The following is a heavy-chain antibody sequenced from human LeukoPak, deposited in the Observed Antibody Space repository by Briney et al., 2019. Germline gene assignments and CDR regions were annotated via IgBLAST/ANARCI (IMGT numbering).Heavy chain of an antibody. V-gene: IGHV3-30-3*01. CDR3: ARCRENDFWSGSPVDY. CDR1: GFFFSSYC. D-gene: IGHD3-3*01. J-gene: IGHJ4*02. CDR2: ISSDRSNK. Sequence: GRSLRLPCAASGFFFSSYCMHWVRQAPGKGLEWLAVISSDRSNKYYADSVKGRFTISRDNSKTTLFVQMNSLRVEDTAVYYCARCRENDFWSGSPVDYWGQGTLVTVSS.